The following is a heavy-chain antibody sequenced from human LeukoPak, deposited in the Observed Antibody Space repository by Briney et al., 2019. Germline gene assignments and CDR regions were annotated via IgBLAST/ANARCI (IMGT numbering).Heavy chain of an antibody. CDR3: AKRLRTESYFDY. D-gene: IGHD5-12*01. V-gene: IGHV3-23*01. CDR1: GFTFSSHT. Sequence: GGSLRLSCAASGFTFSSHTMNWIRQAPEKGLEWVSTISGSGDSTYYADSVKGRFTIARDNSRNTLYLQMNGLRVEDTAVYYCAKRLRTESYFDYCGQGTLVTVSS. J-gene: IGHJ4*02. CDR2: ISGSGDST.